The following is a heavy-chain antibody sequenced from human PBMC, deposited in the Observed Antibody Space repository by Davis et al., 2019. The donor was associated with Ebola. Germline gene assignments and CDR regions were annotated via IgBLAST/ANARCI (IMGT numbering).Heavy chain of an antibody. CDR1: GFTFSSYA. V-gene: IGHV3-23*01. J-gene: IGHJ6*02. Sequence: GESLKISCAASGFTFSSYAMSWVRQAPGQELEWVSAISGRGGSTYYADSVKGRFTISRDNSKNTLYLQMNSLRAEDTAVYYCAKGPRGYSSSSGYYYYGMDVWGQGTTVTGSS. D-gene: IGHD6-6*01. CDR3: AKGPRGYSSSSGYYYYGMDV. CDR2: ISGRGGST.